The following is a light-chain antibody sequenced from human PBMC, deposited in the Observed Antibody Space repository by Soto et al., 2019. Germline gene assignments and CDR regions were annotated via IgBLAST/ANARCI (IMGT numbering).Light chain of an antibody. CDR2: DAS. J-gene: IGKJ4*01. CDR3: QQYSGAVT. Sequence: DIPMAQSPSTLSASVGDRVTITCRASQSISSWLAWYQQKPGKAPKLLIYDASSLESGVPSRFSGSGSGTEFTLTISSLQPHDFATYYCQQYSGAVTFGGGTKVEIK. V-gene: IGKV1-5*01. CDR1: QSISSW.